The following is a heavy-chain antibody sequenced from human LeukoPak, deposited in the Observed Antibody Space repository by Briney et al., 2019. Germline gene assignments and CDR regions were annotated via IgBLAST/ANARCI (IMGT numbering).Heavy chain of an antibody. J-gene: IGHJ4*02. CDR1: GFTFSSYA. Sequence: PGGSLRLSCAASGFTFSSYAMHWVRQAPGKGLEWVAVISYDGSNKYYADSVKGRFTISRDNAKNSLYLQMNSLRAEGTAVYYCARSPPGVPFNYWGQGTLVTVSS. CDR3: ARSPPGVPFNY. V-gene: IGHV3-30*07. D-gene: IGHD1-1*01. CDR2: ISYDGSNK.